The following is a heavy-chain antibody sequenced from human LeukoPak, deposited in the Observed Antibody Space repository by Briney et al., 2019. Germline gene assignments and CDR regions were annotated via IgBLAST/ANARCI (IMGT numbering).Heavy chain of an antibody. D-gene: IGHD2-2*01. CDR1: GYSLTELS. CDR2: FDPEDGET. V-gene: IGHV1-24*01. Sequence: ASVNVSCKVSGYSLTELSMHWVRQAPGKGLEWMGGFDPEDGETIYAQKFQGRVTMTEDTSTDTAYMELSSLRSEDTAVYYCATDPQLFLFVVVPAAISGPGNWFDPWGQGTLVTVSS. J-gene: IGHJ5*02. CDR3: ATDPQLFLFVVVPAAISGPGNWFDP.